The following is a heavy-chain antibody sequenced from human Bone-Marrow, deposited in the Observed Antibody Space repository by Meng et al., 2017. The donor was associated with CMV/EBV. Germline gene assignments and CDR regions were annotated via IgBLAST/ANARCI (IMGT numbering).Heavy chain of an antibody. CDR2: IKSKTDGETA. CDR3: IWNDLGDY. D-gene: IGHD1-1*01. Sequence: EGELVGSGGDSVKHGGSLRLSFAGSGFPVSNACMSWVRQAPGKGLEWVGRIKSKTDGETADYSAPVKGRFTISRDDSKNTLYLQMNSLKTEDTAIYYCIWNDLGDYWGQGTLVTVSS. J-gene: IGHJ4*02. CDR1: GFPVSNAC. V-gene: IGHV3-15*01.